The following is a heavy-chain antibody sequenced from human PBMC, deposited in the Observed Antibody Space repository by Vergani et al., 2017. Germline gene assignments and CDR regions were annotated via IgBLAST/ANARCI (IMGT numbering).Heavy chain of an antibody. CDR2: INHSGNT. CDR3: AREPKNPGALTDAFDI. Sequence: QVQLQQWVAGLLKPSETLSLTCAVYGGSFSGYYWSWIRQPPGMGLEWIGEINHSGNTNYNPSLKSRVTISVDTAKNQFSLKLSSVTAADTAVYYCAREPKNPGALTDAFDIWGQGTMVTVSS. CDR1: GGSFSGYY. J-gene: IGHJ3*02. V-gene: IGHV4-34*01. D-gene: IGHD4/OR15-4a*01.